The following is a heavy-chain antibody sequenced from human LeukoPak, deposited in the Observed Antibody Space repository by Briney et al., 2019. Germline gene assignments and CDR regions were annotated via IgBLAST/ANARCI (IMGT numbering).Heavy chain of an antibody. Sequence: GASVKVSCKASGGTFSSYAISWVRQAPGQGLEWMGRIIPILGIANYAQKFQGRVTITADKSTSTAYMELSSLRSEDMAVYYCAREYDSQGYFDYWGQGTLVTVSS. CDR3: AREYDSQGYFDY. J-gene: IGHJ4*02. D-gene: IGHD3-3*01. CDR2: IIPILGIA. CDR1: GGTFSSYA. V-gene: IGHV1-69*04.